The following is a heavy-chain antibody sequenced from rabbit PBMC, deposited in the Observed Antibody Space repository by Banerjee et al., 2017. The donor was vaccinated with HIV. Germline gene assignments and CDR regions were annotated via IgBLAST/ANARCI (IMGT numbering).Heavy chain of an antibody. CDR1: GFSFSSHLY. V-gene: IGHV1S45*01. D-gene: IGHD8-1*01. J-gene: IGHJ4*01. CDR2: IYGATGSSA. CDR3: ARDPVIAGSAYYDL. Sequence: QQQLEESGGDLVKPEGSLTLTCTASGFSFSSHLYMCWVRQAPGKGLELIACIYGATGSSAWYANWAKGRFTISETSSTTVTLQMTSLTAADTATYFCARDPVIAGSAYYDLWGPGTLVTVS.